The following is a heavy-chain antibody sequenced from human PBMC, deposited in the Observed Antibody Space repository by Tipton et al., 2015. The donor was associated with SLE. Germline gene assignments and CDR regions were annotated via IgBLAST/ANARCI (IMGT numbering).Heavy chain of an antibody. CDR2: LNPNGGT. CDR1: GGSISSHY. CDR3: ARYNSPSWFDP. J-gene: IGHJ5*02. V-gene: IGHV4-4*07. D-gene: IGHD6-19*01. Sequence: TLSLTCSVSGGSISSHYWSWIRKTPGKGLEWIGRLNPNGGTNYNPSLKSRVTMSVDTSKKQFSLKLTSVTAADTAVYYCARYNSPSWFDPWGQGTLVTVSS.